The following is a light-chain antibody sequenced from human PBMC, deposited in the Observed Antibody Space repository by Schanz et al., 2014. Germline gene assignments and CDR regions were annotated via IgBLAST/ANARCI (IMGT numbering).Light chain of an antibody. J-gene: IGKJ2*01. CDR1: QSVFSSY. CDR3: QQYNNWPYT. V-gene: IGKV3-15*01. Sequence: EILLTQSPGTLSLSPGERASLSCRASQSVFSSYLAWYQQKPGQAPRLLIYGASTRASGVPARISGSGSETEFTLTISSLQSEDFAVYYCQQYNNWPYTFGQGTKLEI. CDR2: GAS.